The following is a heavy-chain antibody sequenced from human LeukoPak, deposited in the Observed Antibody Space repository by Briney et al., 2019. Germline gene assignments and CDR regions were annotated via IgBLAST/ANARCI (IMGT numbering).Heavy chain of an antibody. D-gene: IGHD3-22*01. CDR3: AKDSSGYYNWFDP. CDR1: GFTLSSYG. V-gene: IGHV3-30*18. Sequence: GGSLRLSCAASGFTLSSYGMHWVRQAPGKGLEWVADISYDGNRKYYADSVKGRFTISRDNSKNTLYLQMNSLRAEDTAVYYCAKDSSGYYNWFDPWGQGTLVTVSS. CDR2: ISYDGNRK. J-gene: IGHJ5*02.